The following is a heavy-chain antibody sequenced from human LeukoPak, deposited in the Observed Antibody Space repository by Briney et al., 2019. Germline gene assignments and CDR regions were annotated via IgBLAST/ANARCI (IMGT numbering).Heavy chain of an antibody. J-gene: IGHJ4*02. CDR3: ARALFVYYYDSSGYYYYFDY. CDR2: MNPNSGNT. V-gene: IGHV1-8*03. Sequence: ASVKASCKASGYTFTSYDINWVRQATGQGLEWMGWMNPNSGNTGYAQKFQGRVTITRNTSISTAYMELSSLRSEDTAVYYCARALFVYYYDSSGYYYYFDYWGQGTLVTVSS. D-gene: IGHD3-22*01. CDR1: GYTFTSYD.